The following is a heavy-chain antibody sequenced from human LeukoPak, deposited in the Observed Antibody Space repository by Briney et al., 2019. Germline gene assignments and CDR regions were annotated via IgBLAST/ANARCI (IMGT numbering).Heavy chain of an antibody. D-gene: IGHD4-23*01. V-gene: IGHV4-4*08. CDR3: ARDRGYSTFDY. Sequence: SETLSLTCIVSGGSINNYFWTWIRQPPGKGLEWVGEVSFSGNTNFNPSLTSRVSISADTSKNQFSLRLSSVTAADTAVYYCARDRGYSTFDYWGQGTLAIVSS. J-gene: IGHJ4*02. CDR2: VSFSGNT. CDR1: GGSINNYF.